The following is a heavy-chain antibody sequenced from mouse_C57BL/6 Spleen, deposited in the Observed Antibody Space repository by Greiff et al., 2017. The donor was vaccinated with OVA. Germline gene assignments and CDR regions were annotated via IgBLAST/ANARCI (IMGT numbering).Heavy chain of an antibody. CDR2: INYDGSST. Sequence: EVKVVESEGGLVQPGSSLKLSCTASGFTFSDYYMSWVRQVPEKGLEWVANINYDGSSTYYLDSLKSRFIISRDIAKNILYLQMSSLKSEDTATDYCASVLTGDIGYWGQGTTVTVSS. D-gene: IGHD4-1*01. CDR3: ASVLTGDIGY. CDR1: GFTFSDYY. J-gene: IGHJ2*01. V-gene: IGHV5-16*01.